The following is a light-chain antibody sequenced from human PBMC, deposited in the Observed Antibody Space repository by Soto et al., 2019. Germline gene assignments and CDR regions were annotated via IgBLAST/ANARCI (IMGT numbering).Light chain of an antibody. CDR1: QTVTSNY. CDR2: GAS. J-gene: IGKJ2*01. V-gene: IGKV3-20*01. Sequence: EIVLTQSPGTLSLSPGERATLSCRASQTVTSNYLAWYHQKPGQSPRLLMYGASSRATGIPDRFSGSRSGADLSLSSSQLEPEDCGKYYWRQFGSSPRPFGQGTKLEIK. CDR3: RQFGSSPRP.